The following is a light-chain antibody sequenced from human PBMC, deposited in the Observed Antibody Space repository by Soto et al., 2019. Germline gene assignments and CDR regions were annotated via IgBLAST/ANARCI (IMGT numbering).Light chain of an antibody. Sequence: GRRVTISCRASQSISSYLNWYQQKPGKAPKLLIYAASSLQSGVPSRFSGSGSGTEFTLTISSLQSDDFAVYYCQQYNNWPRGTFGHGTKVDIK. CDR2: AAS. CDR3: QQYNNWPRGT. CDR1: QSISSY. V-gene: IGKV1-39*02. J-gene: IGKJ1*01.